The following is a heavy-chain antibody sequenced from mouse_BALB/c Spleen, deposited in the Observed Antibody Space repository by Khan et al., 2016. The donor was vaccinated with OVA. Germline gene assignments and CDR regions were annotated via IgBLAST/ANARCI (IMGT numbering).Heavy chain of an antibody. D-gene: IGHD1-1*01. CDR2: IYPSTDYT. CDR1: GYTFTSYW. CDR3: IRYGAVADY. Sequence: QVQLQQPGAELVRPGASVKLSCKASGYTFTSYWINWVRQRPGQGLEWIGNIYPSTDYTNYNERFKDKATLTVDKSSSTAYMQLSSPTSEDSAVYYCIRYGAVADYWGQGTTLTVSS. J-gene: IGHJ2*01. V-gene: IGHV1-69*02.